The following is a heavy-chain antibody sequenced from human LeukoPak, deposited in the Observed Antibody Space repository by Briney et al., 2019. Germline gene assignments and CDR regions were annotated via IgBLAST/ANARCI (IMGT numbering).Heavy chain of an antibody. CDR2: IHYSGST. J-gene: IGHJ4*02. V-gene: IGHV4-59*01. Sequence: PSETLSLTCTVSGDSISSYYWSWIRQPPGKGLEWIGNIHYSGSTRYNPSLKSRVTVSVDTSRNQLSLRMSSVTAADTAVYYCARPYRSGWSGSFDYWGQGTLVTVSP. CDR3: ARPYRSGWSGSFDY. D-gene: IGHD6-19*01. CDR1: GDSISSYY.